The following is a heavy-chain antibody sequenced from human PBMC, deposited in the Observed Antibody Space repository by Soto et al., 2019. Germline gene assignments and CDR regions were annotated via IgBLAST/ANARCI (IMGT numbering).Heavy chain of an antibody. V-gene: IGHV3-30-3*01. D-gene: IGHD3-16*02. CDR2: ISYHGSNK. J-gene: IGHJ4*02. CDR1: GFTFSSYA. Sequence: PGGSLRLSCAASGFTFSSYAMHWVRQAPGKGLEWVAVISYHGSNKYYADSVKGRFTISRDNSKNTLYLQMNSLRADDTAVYYCARGEDDYVWGSYRPPDYWGQGTLVTVSS. CDR3: ARGEDDYVWGSYRPPDY.